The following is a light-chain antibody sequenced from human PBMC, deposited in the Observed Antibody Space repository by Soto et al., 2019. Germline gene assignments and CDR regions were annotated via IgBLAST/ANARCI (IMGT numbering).Light chain of an antibody. CDR2: DVS. V-gene: IGLV2-14*01. J-gene: IGLJ1*01. CDR1: TSDVGGYNS. Sequence: QSALTQPASVSGSPGQSITISCTGTTSDVGGYNSVSWYQQHPGKAPELMIYDVSNRPSGISYRSSGSKSGNTASLTISGLQAEDEADYYCSSRTSTSTRVFGTGTKVTV. CDR3: SSRTSTSTRV.